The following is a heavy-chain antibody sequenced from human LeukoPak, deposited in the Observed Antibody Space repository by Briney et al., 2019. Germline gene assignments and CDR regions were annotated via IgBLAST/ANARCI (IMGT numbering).Heavy chain of an antibody. J-gene: IGHJ4*02. D-gene: IGHD6-19*01. CDR3: ATKQWLAPPPDS. V-gene: IGHV3-74*01. CDR2: INTDGTVT. Sequence: GGSLRLSCAASGFTFSKYWMLWVRQPPGKGLESVSRINTDGTVTTYADSVKGRFTVSRDNADNTMFLQMNSVRDEDTAVYYCATKQWLAPPPDSWGQGTPVTVSS. CDR1: GFTFSKYW.